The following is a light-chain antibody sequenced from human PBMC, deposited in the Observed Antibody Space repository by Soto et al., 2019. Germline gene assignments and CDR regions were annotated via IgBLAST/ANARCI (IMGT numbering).Light chain of an antibody. CDR1: QSVGRSY. Sequence: DIVLTQSPGTLSLSPGERATLSCRASQSVGRSYLAWYQQKPGQAPRLLISSVSKRATGIPDRFSGGGSGTYSTLTIARLNPEDFALYICQKYDASPFTFGQGTRLEIK. J-gene: IGKJ5*01. CDR2: SVS. V-gene: IGKV3-20*01. CDR3: QKYDASPFT.